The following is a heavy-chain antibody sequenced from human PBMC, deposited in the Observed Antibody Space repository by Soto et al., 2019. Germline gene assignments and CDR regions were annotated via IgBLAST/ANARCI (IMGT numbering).Heavy chain of an antibody. V-gene: IGHV1-69*01. Sequence: QVQLVQSGAEVKKPGSSVKVSCKASGGIFSTYAISWLRQAPGQGLEWMGGIIPIFGTPNYAQRFQGRVTITAHESTSTAYMELSRPRTEEKAVYYCARDRDYYGSGNYYNRIDFWGQGTLVTVSS. CDR2: IIPIFGTP. CDR3: ARDRDYYGSGNYYNRIDF. D-gene: IGHD3-10*01. CDR1: GGIFSTYA. J-gene: IGHJ4*02.